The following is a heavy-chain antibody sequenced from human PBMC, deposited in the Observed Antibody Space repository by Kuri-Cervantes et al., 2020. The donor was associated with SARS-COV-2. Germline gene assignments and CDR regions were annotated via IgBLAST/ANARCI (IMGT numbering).Heavy chain of an antibody. J-gene: IGHJ4*02. D-gene: IGHD3-9*01. V-gene: IGHV4-34*01. CDR2: INHSGST. CDR1: GGSFSGYY. CDR3: ARGRRYSLPGGLDY. Sequence: ESLKISCAVYGGSFSGYYWSWIRQPPGKGLEWIGEINHSGSTNYNPSLKSRVTISVDTSKSQFSLKLSSVTAADTAVYYCARGRRYSLPGGLDYWGQGTLVTVSS.